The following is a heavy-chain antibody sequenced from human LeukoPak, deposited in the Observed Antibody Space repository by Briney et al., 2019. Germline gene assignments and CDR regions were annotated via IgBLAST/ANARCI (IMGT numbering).Heavy chain of an antibody. CDR1: GFTFSDYY. CDR2: ISSSGSTT. D-gene: IGHD4-17*01. Sequence: GGSLRLSCVASGFTFSDYYMSWIRQAPVKGLEWVSYISSSGSTTYYADSVKGRFTISRDNAKDSLYLQMNSLRAEDTAVYYCASEKGYYGDDAISPYYFDYWGQGTLVTVSS. V-gene: IGHV3-11*04. CDR3: ASEKGYYGDDAISPYYFDY. J-gene: IGHJ4*02.